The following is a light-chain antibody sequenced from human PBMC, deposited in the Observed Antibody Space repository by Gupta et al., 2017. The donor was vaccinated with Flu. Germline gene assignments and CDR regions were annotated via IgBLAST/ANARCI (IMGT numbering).Light chain of an antibody. J-gene: IGLJ1*01. CDR2: DVS. CDR3: CSYAGSVYV. V-gene: IGLV2-11*01. CDR1: SSDVGGYNY. Sequence: QSALTQPRSVSGSPGQAVPISCTGTSSDVGGYNYVSWYQQHPGKAPKLMIYDVSKRPSGVPDRFSGSKSGNTASLTISGLQAEDDADYYCCSYAGSVYVFGTGTKVTVL.